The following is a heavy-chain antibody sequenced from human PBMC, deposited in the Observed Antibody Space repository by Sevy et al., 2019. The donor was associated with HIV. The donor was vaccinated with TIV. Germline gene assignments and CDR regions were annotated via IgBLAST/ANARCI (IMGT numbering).Heavy chain of an antibody. Sequence: GGSLRLSCAASGFTFGIYAMSWVRQAPGEGLEWVSTISASDGNTYYADSVKGRFSISRDNSKNTLFLQLNSLRAEDTATYYCAKDLYGDYDMDVWGQGTTVTVSS. CDR2: ISASDGNT. CDR3: AKDLYGDYDMDV. CDR1: GFTFGIYA. J-gene: IGHJ6*02. V-gene: IGHV3-23*01. D-gene: IGHD2-2*02.